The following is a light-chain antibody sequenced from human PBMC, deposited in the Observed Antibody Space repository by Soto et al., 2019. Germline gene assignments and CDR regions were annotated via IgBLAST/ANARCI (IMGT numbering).Light chain of an antibody. CDR3: NSYAGDIIRFA. Sequence: QSALTQPASVSGSPGQSVTISCTGTSSDVGAYKYVSWYQQHPGKAPKLMIYEVSNRPSGVSNRFSGSKSGNTASLTISGLQADDEADYYCNSYAGDIIRFAFGTGTKVTVL. V-gene: IGLV2-14*01. CDR1: SSDVGAYKY. CDR2: EVS. J-gene: IGLJ1*01.